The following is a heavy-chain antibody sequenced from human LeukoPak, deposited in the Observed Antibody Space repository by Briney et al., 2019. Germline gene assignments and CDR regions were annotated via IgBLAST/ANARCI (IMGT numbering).Heavy chain of an antibody. J-gene: IGHJ5*02. CDR1: GFTLSSYW. D-gene: IGHD6-13*01. Sequence: GGSLRLSCAASGFTLSSYWMSWVRQAPGKGLEWVANIKQDGSEKYYVDSVKGRFTISRDNVKNSLYLQMNSLRAEDTAVYYCASCIAAAGTCWFDPWGQGTLVTVSS. V-gene: IGHV3-7*01. CDR2: IKQDGSEK. CDR3: ASCIAAAGTCWFDP.